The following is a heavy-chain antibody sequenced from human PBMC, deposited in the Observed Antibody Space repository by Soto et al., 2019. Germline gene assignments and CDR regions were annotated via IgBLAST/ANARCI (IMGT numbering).Heavy chain of an antibody. CDR2: IYYSGST. J-gene: IGHJ4*02. D-gene: IGHD3-9*01. CDR1: GGSISSGDYY. CDR3: ARSASGYDILTGYSPAIFDY. V-gene: IGHV4-30-4*01. Sequence: QVQLQESGPGLVKPSQTLSLTCTVSGGSISSGDYYWSWIRQPPGKGLEWIGYIYYSGSTYYNPSLNSRVTISVDTSKNPFSLKLSSVTAADTAVYYCARSASGYDILTGYSPAIFDYWGQGTLVTVSS.